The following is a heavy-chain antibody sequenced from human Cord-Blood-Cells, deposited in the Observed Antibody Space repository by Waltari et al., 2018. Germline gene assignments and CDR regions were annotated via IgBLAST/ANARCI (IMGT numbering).Heavy chain of an antibody. J-gene: IGHJ3*02. CDR3: ARHRQVVVVAATPKKAFDI. V-gene: IGHV4-39*01. CDR1: GGSISSSSYS. CDR2: IYYSGST. Sequence: QLQLQESGPGLVKPSETLSLTCTVSGGSISSSSYSWGWIRPPPGKGLEWIGSIYYSGSTYYNPSLKSRVTISVDTSKNQFSLKLSSVTAADTAVYYCARHRQVVVVAATPKKAFDIWGQGTMVTVSS. D-gene: IGHD2-15*01.